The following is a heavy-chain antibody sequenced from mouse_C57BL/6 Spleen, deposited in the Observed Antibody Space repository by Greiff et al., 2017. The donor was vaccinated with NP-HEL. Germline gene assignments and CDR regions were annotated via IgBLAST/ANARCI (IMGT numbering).Heavy chain of an antibody. CDR3: ARYGGDGYYLAWFAY. CDR2: INPSTGGT. Sequence: EVQVVESGPELVKPGASVKISCKASGYSFTGYYMNWVKQSPEKSLEWIGEINPSTGGTTYNQTFKAKATLTVDKSSSTAYMQLKSLTSGDSSVYYCARYGGDGYYLAWFAYWGQGTLVTVSA. CDR1: GYSFTGYY. J-gene: IGHJ3*01. D-gene: IGHD2-3*01. V-gene: IGHV1-42*01.